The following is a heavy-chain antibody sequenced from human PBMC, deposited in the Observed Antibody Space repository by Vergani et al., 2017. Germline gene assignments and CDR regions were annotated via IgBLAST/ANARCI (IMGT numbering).Heavy chain of an antibody. CDR2: INPNSGGT. J-gene: IGHJ6*02. V-gene: IGHV1-2*02. D-gene: IGHD3-3*01. CDR1: GYTFTGYY. CDR3: ARDMKRITIFGVVITDYYYYYGMDV. Sequence: QVQLVQSGAEVKKPGASVKVSCKASGYTFTGYYMHWVRQAPGQGLEWMGWINPNSGGTNYAQKFQGRVTMTRETSISTAYMELRRLRSDDTAVYYCARDMKRITIFGVVITDYYYYYGMDVWGQGTTVTVSS.